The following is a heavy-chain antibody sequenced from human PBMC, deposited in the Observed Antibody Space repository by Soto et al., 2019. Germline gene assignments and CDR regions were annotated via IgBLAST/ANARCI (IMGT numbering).Heavy chain of an antibody. CDR1: GGSISSGGYS. Sequence: PSETLSLTCAVSGGSISSGGYSWSWIRQPPGKGLEWTGYIYHSGSTYYNPSLKSRVTISVDRSKNQFSLKLSSVTAADTAVYYCARGENDRYYYYYGMDVWGQGTTVTVSS. V-gene: IGHV4-30-2*01. D-gene: IGHD1-1*01. CDR3: ARGENDRYYYYYGMDV. J-gene: IGHJ6*02. CDR2: IYHSGST.